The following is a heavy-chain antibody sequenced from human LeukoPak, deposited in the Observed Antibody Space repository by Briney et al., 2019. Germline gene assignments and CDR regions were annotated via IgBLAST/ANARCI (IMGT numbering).Heavy chain of an antibody. CDR1: GGSLTIGMW. D-gene: IGHD6-6*01. V-gene: IGHV4-4*02. J-gene: IGHJ3*01. Sequence: SETPSLTCALSGGSLTIGMWWTWVGQPPGQGLEWIGEMYYSGSPNYNSSPKSRVTISPDKTKNQFLLNPTSVTAADTAVYYGARRPRKWGQGTMVTVSS. CDR3: ARRPRK. CDR2: MYYSGSP.